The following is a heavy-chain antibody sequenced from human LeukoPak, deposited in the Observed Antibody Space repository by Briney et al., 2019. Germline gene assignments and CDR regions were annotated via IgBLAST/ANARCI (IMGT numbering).Heavy chain of an antibody. J-gene: IGHJ6*03. V-gene: IGHV4-34*01. CDR1: GGSFSGYY. D-gene: IGHD6-19*01. CDR2: INHSGST. Sequence: PSETLSLTCAVYGGSFSGYYWSWIRQPPGKGLEWIGEINHSGSTNYNPSLKSRVTISVDTSKNQFSLKLSSVTAADTAVYYCARAVAGTLYHYMDVWGKGTTVTVSS. CDR3: ARAVAGTLYHYMDV.